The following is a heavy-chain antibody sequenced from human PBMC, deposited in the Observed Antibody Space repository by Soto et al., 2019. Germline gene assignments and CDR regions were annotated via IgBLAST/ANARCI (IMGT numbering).Heavy chain of an antibody. D-gene: IGHD1-26*01. CDR3: PKYGGGWELQAADFQH. V-gene: IGHV3-23*01. CDR2: ISGSGGST. J-gene: IGHJ1*01. CDR1: GFTFSSYA. Sequence: GGSLRLSCAASGFTFSSYAMSWVRQAPGKGLEWVSAISGSGGSTYYADSVKGRFTISRDNSKNTLYLQMNSLRAEDTAVYNWPKYGGGWELQAADFQHWGQGTLVTVSS.